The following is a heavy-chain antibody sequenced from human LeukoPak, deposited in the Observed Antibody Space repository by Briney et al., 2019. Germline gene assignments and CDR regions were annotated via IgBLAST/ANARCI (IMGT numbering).Heavy chain of an antibody. D-gene: IGHD3-22*01. V-gene: IGHV4-34*01. CDR2: INHSGST. J-gene: IGHJ1*01. CDR1: GGSFSGYY. CDR3: ARQGMTYYYDSSGPYFQH. Sequence: PSETLSLTCAVYGGSFSGYYWSWIHQPPGKGLEWIGEINHSGSTNYNPSLKSRVTISVDTSKNQFSLKLSSVTAADTAVYYCARQGMTYYYDSSGPYFQHWGQGTLVTVSS.